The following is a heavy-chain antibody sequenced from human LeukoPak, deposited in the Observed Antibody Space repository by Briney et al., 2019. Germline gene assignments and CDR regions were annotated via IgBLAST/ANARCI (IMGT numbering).Heavy chain of an antibody. CDR2: IYTSGST. CDR1: GGSISSGSYY. D-gene: IGHD3-22*01. V-gene: IGHV4-61*02. Sequence: SETLSLTCTVSGGSISSGSYYWSWIRQPAGKGLEWIGRIYTSGSTNYNPSLKSRVTISVDTSKNQFSMKLSSVTAADTAVYYCARAGHYYDSSGYSDYWGQGTLVTVSS. CDR3: ARAGHYYDSSGYSDY. J-gene: IGHJ4*02.